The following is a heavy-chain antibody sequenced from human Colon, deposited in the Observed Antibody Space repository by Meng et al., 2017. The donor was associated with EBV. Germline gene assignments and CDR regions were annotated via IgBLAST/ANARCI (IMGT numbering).Heavy chain of an antibody. V-gene: IGHV4-39*01. D-gene: IGHD3-10*01. CDR2: IYYNGST. J-gene: IGHJ4*02. CDR3: ARRRYYYGSGSYHSYYFDY. CDR1: CASISISSYI. Sequence: LQRHVSGARLFNPSDPLSLTCPVSCASISISSYICSWIPPPPVKGLEWIGSIYYNGSTYYNPSLKSRVTISVDTSKNQFSLKLNSVTAADTAVYYCARRRYYYGSGSYHSYYFDYWGQGALVTVSS.